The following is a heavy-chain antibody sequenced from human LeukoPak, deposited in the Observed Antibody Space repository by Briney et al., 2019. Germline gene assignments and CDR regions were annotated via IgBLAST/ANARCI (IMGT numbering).Heavy chain of an antibody. CDR2: IYAGGKT. CDR3: ARMDYYGSGTYHSWFDP. CDR1: GDSISTGGYF. D-gene: IGHD3-10*01. V-gene: IGHV4-61*02. J-gene: IGHJ5*02. Sequence: SQTLSLTCTVSGDSISTGGYFWSWIRQPAGKGLEWIGRIYAGGKTNYNPSLRSRVTISVDTSRNQFSLKLNSVTAADTSVYYCARMDYYGSGTYHSWFDPWGQGTLVTVSS.